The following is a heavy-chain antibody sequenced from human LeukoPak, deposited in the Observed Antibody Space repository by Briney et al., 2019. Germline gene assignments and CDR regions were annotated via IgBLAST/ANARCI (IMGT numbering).Heavy chain of an antibody. J-gene: IGHJ4*02. CDR2: IYHSGST. CDR1: GGSISSGGYS. D-gene: IGHD3-22*01. Sequence: SQTLPLTCAVSGGSISSGGYSWSWIRQPPGKGLEWIGYIYHSGSTYYNPSLKSRVTISVDRSKNQFSLKPSSVTAADTAVYYCARRITLSYYDSSGYYDYWGQGTLVTVSS. CDR3: ARRITLSYYDSSGYYDY. V-gene: IGHV4-30-2*01.